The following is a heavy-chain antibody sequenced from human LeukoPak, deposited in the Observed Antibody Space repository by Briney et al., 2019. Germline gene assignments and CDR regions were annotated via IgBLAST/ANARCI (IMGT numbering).Heavy chain of an antibody. Sequence: AGTLSLTCAVSGGSISSSNWWSWVRQPPGKGLEWIGEIYHSGSTNYNPSLKSRVTISVDKSKNQFSLKLSSVTAADTAVYYCARAFYCSGGSCYPYGMDVWGQGTTVTVSS. J-gene: IGHJ6*02. CDR1: GGSISSSNW. V-gene: IGHV4-4*02. D-gene: IGHD2-15*01. CDR2: IYHSGST. CDR3: ARAFYCSGGSCYPYGMDV.